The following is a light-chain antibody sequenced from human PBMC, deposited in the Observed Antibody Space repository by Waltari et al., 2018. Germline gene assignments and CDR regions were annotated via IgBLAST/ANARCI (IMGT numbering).Light chain of an antibody. J-gene: IGLJ2*01. CDR3: CSRAGDYTWL. CDR1: STAVGGYYY. V-gene: IGLV2-11*01. Sequence: QSALTQPRSVSGSPGQSVTISCSGTSTAVGGYYYVSWFQQFPGKAPKLLIYDVTQRPSGVPDRFSASKSGNTASLTISGLQPEDEASYYCCSRAGDYTWLFGGGTKVTVL. CDR2: DVT.